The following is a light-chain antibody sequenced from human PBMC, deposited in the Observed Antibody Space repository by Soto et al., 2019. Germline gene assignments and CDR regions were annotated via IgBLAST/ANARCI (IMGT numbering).Light chain of an antibody. CDR3: QQSFSTPWT. V-gene: IGKV1-39*01. CDR2: AAS. CDR1: QTISTY. J-gene: IGKJ1*01. Sequence: DIQMTQSPSSLSASVGDRVTITCRASQTISTYLNWYQQKPGKAPKLLIYAASTLQSGVPSRFSGSGSGTDFSLTSSGLQPDDFATYYCQQSFSTPWTFGQGTKVEIK.